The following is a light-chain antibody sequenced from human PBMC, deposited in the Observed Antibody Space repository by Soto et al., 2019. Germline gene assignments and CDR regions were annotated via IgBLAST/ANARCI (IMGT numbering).Light chain of an antibody. Sequence: QSVLAQPASVYGSPGQPIPISCTGTSSDVGHYNYVSWFQQHPGKVPKLLIYDVSSWPSGIPDRFSGSKSGNTASLTISGLQAEDEADYYCSSFTTSSTFVFGTGTKVTVL. V-gene: IGLV2-14*01. CDR2: DVS. J-gene: IGLJ1*01. CDR3: SSFTTSSTFV. CDR1: SSDVGHYNY.